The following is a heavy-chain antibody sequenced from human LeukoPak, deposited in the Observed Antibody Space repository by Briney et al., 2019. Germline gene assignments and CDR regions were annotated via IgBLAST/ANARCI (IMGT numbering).Heavy chain of an antibody. D-gene: IGHD3-22*01. CDR3: ARGSITMTF. V-gene: IGHV4-59*01. CDR1: GGSISSYY. Sequence: SETLSLTCTVSGGSISSYYWSWIRQPPGKGLEWIGYIYYSGSTNYNPSLKSRVTISVDTSKNQFSLKLSSVTAADTAVYYCARGSITMTFWGQGTLVTVSS. CDR2: IYYSGST. J-gene: IGHJ4*02.